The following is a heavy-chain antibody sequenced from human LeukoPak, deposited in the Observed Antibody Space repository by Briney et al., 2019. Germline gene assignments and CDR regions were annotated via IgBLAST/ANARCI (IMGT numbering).Heavy chain of an antibody. CDR2: IYYSGST. D-gene: IGHD6-19*01. CDR1: GGSISSSSYY. J-gene: IGHJ3*02. CDR3: ARHSGPRIAVAGTKIFAFDI. V-gene: IGHV4-39*01. Sequence: SETLSLTCTVSGGSISSSSYYWGWIRQPPGKGLGWIGSIYYSGSTYYNPSLKSRVTISVDTSKNQFSLKLSSVTAADTAVYYCARHSGPRIAVAGTKIFAFDIWGQGTMVTVSS.